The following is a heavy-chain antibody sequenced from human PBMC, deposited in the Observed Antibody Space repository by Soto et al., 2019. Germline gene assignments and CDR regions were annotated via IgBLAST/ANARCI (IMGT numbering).Heavy chain of an antibody. Sequence: VESLKISCKGSGYSFTSYWIGWVRQMPGKGLEWMGIIYPGDSDTRYSPSFQGQVTISADKSISTAYLQWSSLKASDTAMYYCASSDDSRASGYYYGMDGCGNGTKVTVSS. CDR3: ASSDDSRASGYYYGMDG. CDR2: IYPGDSDT. CDR1: GYSFTSYW. V-gene: IGHV5-51*01. J-gene: IGHJ6*04. D-gene: IGHD3-22*01.